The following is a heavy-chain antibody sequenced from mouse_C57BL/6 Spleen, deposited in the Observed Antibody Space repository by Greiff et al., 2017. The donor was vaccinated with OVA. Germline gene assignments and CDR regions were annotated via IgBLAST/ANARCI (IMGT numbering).Heavy chain of an antibody. CDR3: TGYDGYYVPAWFAY. Sequence: QLQQSGAELVRPGASVTLSCKASGYTFTDYEMHWVKQTPVHGLEWIGAIDPETGGTADNQKFKGKAILTADKSSSTAYMELRSLTSEDSAVYYCTGYDGYYVPAWFAYWGQGTLVTVSA. CDR1: GYTFTDYE. V-gene: IGHV1-15*01. D-gene: IGHD2-3*01. J-gene: IGHJ3*01. CDR2: IDPETGGT.